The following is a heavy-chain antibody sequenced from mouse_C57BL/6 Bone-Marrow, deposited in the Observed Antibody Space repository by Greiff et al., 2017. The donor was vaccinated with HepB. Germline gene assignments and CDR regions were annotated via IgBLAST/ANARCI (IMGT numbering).Heavy chain of an antibody. J-gene: IGHJ3*01. D-gene: IGHD2-4*01. Sequence: EVKVVESGGDLVKPGGSLKLSCAASGFTFSSYGMSWVRQTPDKRLEWVATISSGGSYTYYPDSVKGRFTISRDNAKNTLYLQMSRLKSEDTAMYYCARLPTYDYDEAWFAYWGQGTLVTVSA. V-gene: IGHV5-6*01. CDR1: GFTFSSYG. CDR2: ISSGGSYT. CDR3: ARLPTYDYDEAWFAY.